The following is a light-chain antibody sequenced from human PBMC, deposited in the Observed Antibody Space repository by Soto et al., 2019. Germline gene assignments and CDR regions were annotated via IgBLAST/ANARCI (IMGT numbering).Light chain of an antibody. CDR1: QSVSRW. CDR2: DVS. Sequence: DIQMTQSPSTLSAFVGDRVTITCRASQSVSRWLAWYQQKPGKAPTVLIYDVSTLKSGVPSRFSGGGSGTECTLTITSLQPDDFATYYCQEYTTYSRTFGQGTKVEVK. V-gene: IGKV1-5*01. J-gene: IGKJ1*01. CDR3: QEYTTYSRT.